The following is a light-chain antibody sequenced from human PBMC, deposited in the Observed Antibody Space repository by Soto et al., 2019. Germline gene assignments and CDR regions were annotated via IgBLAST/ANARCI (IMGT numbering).Light chain of an antibody. J-gene: IGKJ2*01. CDR3: QQYSIYWNT. Sequence: DIQMTQSPSTLSASVGDRVTITCRASQSISTYLAWYQQKPGKAPKLLIYKASSLEGGVPSRFSGSGSGTEFTLTISSLQPDDFATYYCQQYSIYWNTCGQGT. V-gene: IGKV1-5*03. CDR2: KAS. CDR1: QSISTY.